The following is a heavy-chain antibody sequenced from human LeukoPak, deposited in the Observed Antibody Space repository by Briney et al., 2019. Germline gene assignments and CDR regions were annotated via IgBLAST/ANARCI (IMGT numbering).Heavy chain of an antibody. V-gene: IGHV4-31*03. CDR1: GASISRGLYY. J-gene: IGHJ3*02. Sequence: SQHPSHTGTVSGASISRGLYYWSGIRQHPGKGLEWIGYIYYSGGAYYNPSLKSRVIISLDTSKNQLSLKLSSVTAADTAVYYCARGSPNSSDYRIPDAFDIWGQGTMVTVSS. CDR2: IYYSGGA. CDR3: ARGSPNSSDYRIPDAFDI. D-gene: IGHD3-22*01.